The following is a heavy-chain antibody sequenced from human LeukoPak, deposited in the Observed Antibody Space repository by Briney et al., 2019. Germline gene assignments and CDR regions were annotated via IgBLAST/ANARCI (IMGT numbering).Heavy chain of an antibody. Sequence: PGGSLRLSCAASGFTFSSYAMSWVRQAPGKGLEWVSAISGSGGSTHYADSVKGRFTISRDNSKNTLYLQMNSLRAEDTAVYYCAKDTPIAAAGTITTLPLGYWGQGTLVTVSS. CDR2: ISGSGGST. CDR3: AKDTPIAAAGTITTLPLGY. V-gene: IGHV3-23*01. J-gene: IGHJ4*02. D-gene: IGHD6-13*01. CDR1: GFTFSSYA.